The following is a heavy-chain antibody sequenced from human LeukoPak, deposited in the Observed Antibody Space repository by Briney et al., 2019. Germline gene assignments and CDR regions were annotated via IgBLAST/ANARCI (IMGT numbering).Heavy chain of an antibody. CDR3: AMFTMVRGVPFYGMDV. CDR2: MNPNSGNT. Sequence: GASVKVSCKASGYTFTSYDINWVRQATGQGLEWMGWMNPNSGNTGYAQKFQGRVTMTRNTSISTAYMELSSLRSEDTAVYYCAMFTMVRGVPFYGMDVWGQGTTVTVSS. D-gene: IGHD3-10*01. CDR1: GYTFTSYD. J-gene: IGHJ6*02. V-gene: IGHV1-8*01.